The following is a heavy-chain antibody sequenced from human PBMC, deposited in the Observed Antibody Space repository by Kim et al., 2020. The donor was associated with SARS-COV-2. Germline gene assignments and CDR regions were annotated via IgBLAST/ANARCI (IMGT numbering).Heavy chain of an antibody. J-gene: IGHJ6*02. Sequence: ASVKVSCKASGYTFTSYYMHWVRQAPGQGLEWMGIINPSGGSTSYAQKFQGRVTMTRDTSTSTVYMELSSLRSEDTAVYYCARDMDIVVVPADITVALGMDVCGQGTTIPVSS. CDR2: INPSGGST. CDR1: GYTFTSYY. D-gene: IGHD2-2*02. V-gene: IGHV1-46*01. CDR3: ARDMDIVVVPADITVALGMDV.